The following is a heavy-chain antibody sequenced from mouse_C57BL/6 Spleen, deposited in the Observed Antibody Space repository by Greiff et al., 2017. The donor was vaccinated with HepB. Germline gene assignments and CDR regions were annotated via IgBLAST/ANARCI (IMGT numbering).Heavy chain of an antibody. CDR3: ARSGLITTVVATTY. J-gene: IGHJ2*01. D-gene: IGHD1-1*01. V-gene: IGHV1-64*01. Sequence: QVQLQQPGAELVKPGASVKLSCKASGYTFTSYWMHWVKQRPGQGLEWIGMIHPNSGSTNYNEKFKSKATLTVDKSSSTAYMQLSSLTSEDSAVYYCARSGLITTVVATTYWGQGTTLTVSS. CDR2: IHPNSGST. CDR1: GYTFTSYW.